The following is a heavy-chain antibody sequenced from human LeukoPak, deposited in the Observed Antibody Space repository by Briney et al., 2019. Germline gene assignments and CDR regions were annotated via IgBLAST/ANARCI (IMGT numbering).Heavy chain of an antibody. CDR3: VRLAALRGFYYYMDV. J-gene: IGHJ6*03. CDR2: VYRDGNT. CDR1: GYSISSGYY. D-gene: IGHD6-25*01. Sequence: PSETLSLTCSVSGYSISSGYYWGWIRQPPGKGLEWVANVYRDGNTYHSPSLESRVTISVDTSKNLFSLKLSSLSAADTAVYYCVRLAALRGFYYYMDVWGKGTAVTVSS. V-gene: IGHV4-38-2*01.